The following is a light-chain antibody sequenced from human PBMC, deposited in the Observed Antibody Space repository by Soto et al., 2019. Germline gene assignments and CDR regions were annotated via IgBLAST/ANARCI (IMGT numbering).Light chain of an antibody. CDR3: SSYTDVVTLEV. Sequence: QSVLTQPPSASGTPGQRVTISCSGSSSNIGSNTVNWYQQLPGTAPKLLVYSNSQRPSGVPDRFSGSKSGTSASLAISGLQAEDVADYYCSSYTDVVTLEVFGPGTKVTVL. CDR1: SSNIGSNT. V-gene: IGLV1-44*01. CDR2: SNS. J-gene: IGLJ1*01.